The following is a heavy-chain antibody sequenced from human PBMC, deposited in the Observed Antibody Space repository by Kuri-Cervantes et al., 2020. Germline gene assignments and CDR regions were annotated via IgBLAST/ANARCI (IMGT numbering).Heavy chain of an antibody. CDR3: ARDTSCRGYICYPRFDP. CDR2: IKRDGSEK. CDR1: GFTFSRFS. Sequence: ETLSLTCAASGFTFSRFSMTWVRQAPGKGLEWVANIKRDGSEKYYVDSVKGRFTISRDNAKDSLYLQMDSLRAEDTAVYYCARDTSCRGYICYPRFDPWGQGTLVTVSS. V-gene: IGHV3-7*01. D-gene: IGHD2-15*01. J-gene: IGHJ5*02.